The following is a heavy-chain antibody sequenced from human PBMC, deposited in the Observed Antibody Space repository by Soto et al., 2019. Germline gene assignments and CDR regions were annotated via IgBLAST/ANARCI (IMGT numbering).Heavy chain of an antibody. D-gene: IGHD1-20*01. V-gene: IGHV1-69*01. CDR3: ARDPRSITGTTSSEDFQH. J-gene: IGHJ1*01. CDR1: GGTFSGYA. CDR2: IIPILGIT. Sequence: QAQLMQSGAEVKKPGSSVKVSCKASGGTFSGYAISWVRQAPGQGLEWMGGIIPILGITNYAQKFQGRITSAADESTGTVYMDLRSLRYEDTAVYYCARDPRSITGTTSSEDFQHWGQGTLVSVSS.